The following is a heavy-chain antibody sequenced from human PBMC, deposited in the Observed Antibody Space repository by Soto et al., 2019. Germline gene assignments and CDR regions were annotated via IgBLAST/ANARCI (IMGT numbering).Heavy chain of an antibody. D-gene: IGHD6-6*01. Sequence: GGSLRLSCAASGFTFSSYSMDWVCQAPGKGLEWVSYISSSSSTIYYADSVKGRFTISRDNAKNSLYLQMNSLRDEDTAVYYCARPEYSSSSYGMDVWGQGTTVTVSS. CDR3: ARPEYSSSSYGMDV. CDR1: GFTFSSYS. CDR2: ISSSSSTI. J-gene: IGHJ6*02. V-gene: IGHV3-48*02.